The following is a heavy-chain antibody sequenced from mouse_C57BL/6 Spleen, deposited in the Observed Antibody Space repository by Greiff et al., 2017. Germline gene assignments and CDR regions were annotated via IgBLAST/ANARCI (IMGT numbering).Heavy chain of an antibody. CDR3: ARTYYGSSYGEDYAMDY. CDR2: INPNNGGT. Sequence: VHVKQSGPELVKPGASVKIPCKASGYTFTDYNMDWVKQSHGKSLEWIGDINPNNGGTIYNQKFKGKATLTVDKSSSTAYMELRSLTSEDTAVYYCARTYYGSSYGEDYAMDYWGQGTSVTVSS. D-gene: IGHD1-1*01. V-gene: IGHV1-18*01. J-gene: IGHJ4*01. CDR1: GYTFTDYN.